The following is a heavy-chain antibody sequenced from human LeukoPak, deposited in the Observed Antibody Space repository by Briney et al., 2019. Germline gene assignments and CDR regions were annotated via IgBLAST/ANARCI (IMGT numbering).Heavy chain of an antibody. CDR3: ARLGGGKYGSGSSPWRYYYYGMDV. CDR2: IYYSGST. V-gene: IGHV4-59*08. Sequence: SETLSLTCTVSGGSISSYYWSWIRQPPGKGLEWIGYIYYSGSTNYNPSLKSRATISVDKSKYKFSLKLSSVTAEDRAVYYFARLGGGKYGSGSSPWRYYYYGMDVWGQGTTVTVSS. J-gene: IGHJ6*02. CDR1: GGSISSYY. D-gene: IGHD3-10*01.